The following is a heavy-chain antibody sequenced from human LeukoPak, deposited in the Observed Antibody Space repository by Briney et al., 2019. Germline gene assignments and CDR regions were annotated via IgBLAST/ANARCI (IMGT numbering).Heavy chain of an antibody. D-gene: IGHD5-18*01. J-gene: IGHJ4*02. Sequence: GGSLRLSCAASRFTFSTYGMDWVRQAPGKGLEWVALIQSDGSNKYYSDSVKGRFTITRDNSKNTLYLQMNSLRAEDTAVYYCAKDFDGYSYGILVYWSRGTLVTVSS. V-gene: IGHV3-30*02. CDR3: AKDFDGYSYGILVY. CDR1: RFTFSTYG. CDR2: IQSDGSNK.